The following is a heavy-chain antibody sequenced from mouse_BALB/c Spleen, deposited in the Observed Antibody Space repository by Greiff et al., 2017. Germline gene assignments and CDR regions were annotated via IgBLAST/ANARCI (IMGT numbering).Heavy chain of an antibody. CDR3: ARGGTTGPWFAY. J-gene: IGHJ3*01. V-gene: IGHV1-80*01. CDR2: IYPGDGDT. D-gene: IGHD2-14*01. CDR1: GYAFRSYW. Sequence: VQLQQSGAELVRPGSSVKISCKASGYAFRSYWMNWVKQRPGQGLEWIGQIYPGDGDTNYNGKFKGKATLTADKSSSTAYMQLSSLTSEDSAVYFCARGGTTGPWFAYWGQGTLVTVSA.